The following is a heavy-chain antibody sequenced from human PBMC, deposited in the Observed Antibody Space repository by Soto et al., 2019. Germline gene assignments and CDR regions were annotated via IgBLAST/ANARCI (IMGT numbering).Heavy chain of an antibody. CDR1: GYTFSDYY. D-gene: IGHD3-3*01. J-gene: IGHJ4*02. CDR2: IDTSSTKI. V-gene: IGHV3-11*01. CDR3: ARHYDMWSGYLSPVDY. Sequence: QVQLVESGGDLVKRGGSLRLSCAASGYTFSDYYMSWIRQAPGKGLEWISYIDTSSTKIYYADSVKGRFTIRRDNAKNSLYLEMNSLRDEDTAVYYCARHYDMWSGYLSPVDYWGQGTLVTVSS.